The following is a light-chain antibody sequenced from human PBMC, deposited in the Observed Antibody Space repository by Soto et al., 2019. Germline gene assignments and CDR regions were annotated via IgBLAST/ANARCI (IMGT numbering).Light chain of an antibody. CDR2: DVS. J-gene: IGKJ5*01. CDR3: QQFLSYPIT. CDR1: QAIRGA. Sequence: AIQVTQSPSSLSASVGDRVTITCRASQAIRGALAWYQQKPGKPPKLLIYDVSSLESGVPSRFSGSCSGTEFTLTISSLQPEDFGTYYCQQFLSYPITFGHGTRLEIK. V-gene: IGKV1-13*02.